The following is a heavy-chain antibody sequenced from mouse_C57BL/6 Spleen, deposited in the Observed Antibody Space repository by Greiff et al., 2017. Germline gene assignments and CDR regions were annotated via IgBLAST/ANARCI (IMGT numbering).Heavy chain of an antibody. V-gene: IGHV1-15*01. CDR1: GYTFTDYE. J-gene: IGHJ3*01. D-gene: IGHD2-3*01. CDR3: TRRVDGSFAY. CDR2: IDPETGGT. Sequence: QVQLQQSGAELVRPGASVTLSCKASGYTFTDYEMHWVKQTPVHGLEWIGAIDPETGGTAYNQKFKGKAILTADKSSSTAYMELRSLTSEDSAVXYCTRRVDGSFAYWGQGTLVTVSA.